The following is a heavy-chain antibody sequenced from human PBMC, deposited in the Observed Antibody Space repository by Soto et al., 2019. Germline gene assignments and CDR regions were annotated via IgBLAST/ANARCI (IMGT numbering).Heavy chain of an antibody. D-gene: IGHD1-26*01. CDR1: GNTFASHG. V-gene: IGHV1-18*01. Sequence: ASVKVSCKASGNTFASHGFSWVRQAPGQGLEWMGWISGFNGQTNYALKFTERVSMSWDMSTSTAFMELRSLSPDDTAVYYCATANNTSPFDYWGLGTLVTVSS. CDR3: ATANNTSPFDY. J-gene: IGHJ4*02. CDR2: ISGFNGQT.